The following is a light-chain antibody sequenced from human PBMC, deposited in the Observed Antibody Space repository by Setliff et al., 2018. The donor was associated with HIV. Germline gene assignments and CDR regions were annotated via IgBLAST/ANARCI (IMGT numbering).Light chain of an antibody. CDR1: SSDVGSYNL. CDR2: EVT. Sequence: QSVLTQPASVSGSPGQSITISCTGTSSDVGSYNLVSWYQQHPGKAPKVMIYEVTKRPSGVSNRFSGSKSGNAASLTISGLQAEDEADYYCSSYTSSTTVLFGGGTKVTVL. V-gene: IGLV2-14*02. J-gene: IGLJ2*01. CDR3: SSYTSSTTVL.